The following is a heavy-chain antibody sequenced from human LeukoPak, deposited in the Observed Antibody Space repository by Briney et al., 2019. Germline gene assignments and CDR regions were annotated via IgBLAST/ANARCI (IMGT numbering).Heavy chain of an antibody. CDR3: SRVCHYYYGSTS. J-gene: IGHJ6*02. V-gene: IGHV3-74*01. CDR1: GFTFSSYW. CDR2: INSDGSST. Sequence: GGSLRLSWAASGFTFSSYWMHWVRQAPGKGLVWVSRINSDGSSTDYADSVKGRFTISRDSAKNTLYLQMDSLRAEDTAVYYCSRVCHYYYGSTSGAKGPRSPSP.